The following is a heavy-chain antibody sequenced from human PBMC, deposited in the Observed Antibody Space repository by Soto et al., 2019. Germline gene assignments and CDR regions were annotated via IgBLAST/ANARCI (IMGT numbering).Heavy chain of an antibody. Sequence: QVQLVQSGAEVKKPGASVKVSCKASGYTFTSYYMHWVRQAPGQGLEWMGIINPSGDSTSYAQKFQGRVTMTMDTSTSTLYMEPISLRSEDTAVYYCASMGAVTNFDYLGQGTLVTVSS. J-gene: IGHJ4*02. D-gene: IGHD4-17*01. CDR1: GYTFTSYY. V-gene: IGHV1-46*01. CDR3: ASMGAVTNFDY. CDR2: INPSGDST.